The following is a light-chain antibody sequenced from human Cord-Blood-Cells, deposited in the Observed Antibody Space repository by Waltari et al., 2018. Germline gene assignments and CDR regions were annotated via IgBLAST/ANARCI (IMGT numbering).Light chain of an antibody. CDR1: SSEVGGYNY. V-gene: IGLV2-14*01. CDR3: SSYTSSSTLV. J-gene: IGLJ1*01. CDR2: DVS. Sequence: QSALTQTASVSGSPGQSITLLCTGTSSEVGGYNYVSWYQQHPGKAPKLMIYDVSNRPSGVSNRFSGSKSGNTASLTISGLQAEDEADYYCSSYTSSSTLVFGTGTKVTVL.